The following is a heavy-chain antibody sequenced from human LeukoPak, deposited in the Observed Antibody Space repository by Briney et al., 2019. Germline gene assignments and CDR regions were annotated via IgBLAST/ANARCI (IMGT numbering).Heavy chain of an antibody. CDR1: GYTFTNYL. Sequence: ASVKVSCKASGYTFTNYLIGWVRQAPGQGLEWMGWISGLNGNTKYSQKFQGRVTITADESTSTAYMELSSLRSEDTAVYYCARPNGDYLFNYYYYMDVWGEGTTVTVSS. V-gene: IGHV1-18*01. J-gene: IGHJ6*03. D-gene: IGHD4-17*01. CDR3: ARPNGDYLFNYYYYMDV. CDR2: ISGLNGNT.